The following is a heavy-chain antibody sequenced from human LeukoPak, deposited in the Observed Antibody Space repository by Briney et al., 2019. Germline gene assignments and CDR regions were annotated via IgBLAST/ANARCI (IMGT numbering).Heavy chain of an antibody. D-gene: IGHD3-22*01. V-gene: IGHV4-4*07. CDR2: IYTSGNTNYKPWGST. CDR1: GGSISYNY. J-gene: IGHJ6*03. CDR3: AREKRNYYDSSGRYYYYYYMDV. Sequence: SETLSLTCTVSGGSISYNYWTWIRQPAGKGLEWIGRIYTSGNTNYKPWGSTNYNPSLKSRVTMSVDTSKNQLSLQLSSVTAADTAVYYCAREKRNYYDSSGRYYYYYYMDVWGKGTTVTVSS.